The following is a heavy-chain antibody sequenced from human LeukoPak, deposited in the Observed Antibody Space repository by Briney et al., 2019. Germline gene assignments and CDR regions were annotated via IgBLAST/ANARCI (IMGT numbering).Heavy chain of an antibody. CDR2: ISSSSSYM. V-gene: IGHV3-21*01. Sequence: GGSLRLSCAASGFTFSSYSMNWVRQAPGKGLEWVSSISSSSSYMYYADSVKGRFTISRDNAKNSLYLQMNSLRAEDTAVYYCAREGGYSNHLGSYFDYWGQGTLVTVSS. J-gene: IGHJ4*02. CDR3: AREGGYSNHLGSYFDY. D-gene: IGHD4-11*01. CDR1: GFTFSSYS.